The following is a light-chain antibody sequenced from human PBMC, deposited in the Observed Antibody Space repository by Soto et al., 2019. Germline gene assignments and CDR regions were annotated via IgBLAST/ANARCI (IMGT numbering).Light chain of an antibody. CDR1: SSDVGAYNY. CDR3: CSYSRTSPYV. V-gene: IGLV2-14*03. CDR2: DVS. Sequence: QSALTQPASVSGSPGQSITISCTGTSSDVGAYNYVSWYQHHPGKVPRFMIFDVSNRPSGVSNRFSGSKSGNTASLTISGLQAEDEAHYYCCSYSRTSPYVFGAGTKV. J-gene: IGLJ1*01.